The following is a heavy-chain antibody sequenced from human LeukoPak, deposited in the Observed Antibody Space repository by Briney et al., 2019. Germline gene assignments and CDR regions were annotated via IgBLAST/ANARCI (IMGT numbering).Heavy chain of an antibody. CDR3: AKGGGSYYVYFDY. Sequence: GGSLRLSCAASGFTFSSYGMHWVRQAPGKGLEWVAVIWYDGSNKYYADSVKGRFTISRDNSKNTLYLQMNSLRAEDTAVYYCAKGGGSYYVYFDYWGQGTLVTVSS. CDR2: IWYDGSNK. D-gene: IGHD1-26*01. J-gene: IGHJ4*02. CDR1: GFTFSSYG. V-gene: IGHV3-30*02.